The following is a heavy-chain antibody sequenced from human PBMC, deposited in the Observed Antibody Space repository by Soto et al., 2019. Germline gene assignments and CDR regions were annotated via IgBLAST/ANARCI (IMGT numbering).Heavy chain of an antibody. CDR3: ARDCGAQVAVAVYYYCNTDV. Sequence: QVQLVESGGGVVQPGRSLRLSCAASGFTFSSYGMHWVRQAPGKGLEWVAVIWYDGSNKYYADSVKGRFTITRDNSKNTLYLHMNRLRAEDTAVYSCARDCGAQVAVAVYYYCNTDVWGNETTVAVSS. J-gene: IGHJ6*03. CDR2: IWYDGSNK. D-gene: IGHD6-19*01. V-gene: IGHV3-33*01. CDR1: GFTFSSYG.